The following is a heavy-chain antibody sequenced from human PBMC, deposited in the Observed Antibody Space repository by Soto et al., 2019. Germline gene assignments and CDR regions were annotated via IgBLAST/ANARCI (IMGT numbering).Heavy chain of an antibody. CDR3: ASDAYGGNHAFDI. D-gene: IGHD4-17*01. Sequence: QVQLVQSGAEVKKPGSSVKVSCKASGGTFSSYAISWVRQAPGQGLEWMGGIIPIFDTANYAQKFQGRVTITADESTSTAYMELRSLRSEDTAVYYCASDAYGGNHAFDIWGQGTMVIVSS. J-gene: IGHJ3*02. CDR2: IIPIFDTA. V-gene: IGHV1-69*12. CDR1: GGTFSSYA.